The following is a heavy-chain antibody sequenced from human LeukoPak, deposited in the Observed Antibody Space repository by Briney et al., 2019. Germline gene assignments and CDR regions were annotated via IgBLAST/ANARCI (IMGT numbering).Heavy chain of an antibody. CDR1: GGSIGSYY. Sequence: SETLSLTCTVSGGSIGSYYWSWIRQPPGKGLEWIGSIYYSGSTYYNPSLKSRVTISVDTSKNQFSLKLSSVTAADTAVYYCARHFWYYDSSGYYYYYYGMDVWGQGTTVTVSS. V-gene: IGHV4-59*05. D-gene: IGHD3-22*01. CDR2: IYYSGST. J-gene: IGHJ6*02. CDR3: ARHFWYYDSSGYYYYYYGMDV.